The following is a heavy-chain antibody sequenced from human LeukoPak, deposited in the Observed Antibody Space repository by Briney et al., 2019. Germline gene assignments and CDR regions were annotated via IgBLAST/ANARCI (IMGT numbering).Heavy chain of an antibody. CDR2: INPNSGGT. Sequence: ASVKVSCKASGYTFTSYGISWVRQAPGQGLEWMGLINPNSGGTNYAQKFQGRVTMTRDTSTSTVYMELSSLRSEDTAVYYCARVRDGYNDAYDIWGQGTMVTVHS. CDR1: GYTFTSYG. V-gene: IGHV1-18*01. J-gene: IGHJ3*02. CDR3: ARVRDGYNDAYDI. D-gene: IGHD5-24*01.